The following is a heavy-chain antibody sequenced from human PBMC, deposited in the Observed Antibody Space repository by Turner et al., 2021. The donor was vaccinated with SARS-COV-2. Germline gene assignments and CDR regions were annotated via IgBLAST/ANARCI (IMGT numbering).Heavy chain of an antibody. J-gene: IGHJ4*02. D-gene: IGHD2-2*01. CDR1: GYTLTELS. Sequence: QVQLVQSGAEVKKPGASVKVSCKVSGYTLTELSMHWVRQAPGKGLEWMGGFDPEDGETIYAQKCEGRVTMTEDTTTDTAYMELSSLRSEDTAGYYCLGRDIVVVLVAISEVDYWGQGTLVTVSS. CDR3: LGRDIVVVLVAISEVDY. CDR2: FDPEDGET. V-gene: IGHV1-24*01.